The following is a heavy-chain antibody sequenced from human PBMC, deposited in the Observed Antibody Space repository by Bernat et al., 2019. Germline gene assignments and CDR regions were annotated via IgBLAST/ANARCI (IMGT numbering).Heavy chain of an antibody. D-gene: IGHD3-16*02. CDR2: IIPIFGTA. Sequence: QVQLVQSGAEVKKPGSSVKVSCKASGGTFSSYAISWVRQAPGQGLEWMGGIIPIFGTANYAQKFQGRVTITADESPSTAYMELSSLRSEDPAVYYCARIYVWGSYRYRHWFDPWGQGTLVTVSS. J-gene: IGHJ5*02. CDR1: GGTFSSYA. V-gene: IGHV1-69*01. CDR3: ARIYVWGSYRYRHWFDP.